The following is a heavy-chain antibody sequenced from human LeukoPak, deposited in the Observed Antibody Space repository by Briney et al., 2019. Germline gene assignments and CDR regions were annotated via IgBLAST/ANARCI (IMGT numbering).Heavy chain of an antibody. D-gene: IGHD6-13*01. CDR3: ARPRRGSSWYDY. J-gene: IGHJ4*02. Sequence: ASVKVSCKASGYTFTGYYMHWVRQAPGQGLEWMGRINPNSGGTNYAQKVQGRVTMTRATSISTDYMELSRLRSDDTAVYYCARPRRGSSWYDYWGQGTLVTVSS. V-gene: IGHV1-2*06. CDR2: INPNSGGT. CDR1: GYTFTGYY.